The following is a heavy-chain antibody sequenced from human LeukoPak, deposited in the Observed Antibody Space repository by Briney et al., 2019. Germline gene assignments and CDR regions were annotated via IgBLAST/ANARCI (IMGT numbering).Heavy chain of an antibody. D-gene: IGHD1-26*01. CDR3: ARESDSGSYDIDY. Sequence: ASVKVSCKASGYTFTGYYMHWVRQAPGQGLEWMGWINPDSGGTNYAQKFQGRVTMTRDTSISTAYMELSRLRSDDTAVYYCARESDSGSYDIDYGGQGTLVTVSS. CDR2: INPDSGGT. V-gene: IGHV1-2*02. CDR1: GYTFTGYY. J-gene: IGHJ4*02.